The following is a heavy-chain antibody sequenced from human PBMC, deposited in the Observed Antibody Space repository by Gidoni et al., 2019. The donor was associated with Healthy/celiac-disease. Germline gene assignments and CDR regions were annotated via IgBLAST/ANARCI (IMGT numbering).Heavy chain of an antibody. Sequence: QVQLVQSGAEVKKPGASVKVSCKASGYTFTSYDINWVRQATGQGLEWMGWMNPNSGNTGYAQKFQGRVTMTRNTSISTAYMELSSLRSEDTAVYYCARSKSVRVVGATTPKRYYYYGMDVWGQGTTVTVSS. CDR2: MNPNSGNT. CDR1: GYTFTSYD. V-gene: IGHV1-8*01. J-gene: IGHJ6*02. D-gene: IGHD1-26*01. CDR3: ARSKSVRVVGATTPKRYYYYGMDV.